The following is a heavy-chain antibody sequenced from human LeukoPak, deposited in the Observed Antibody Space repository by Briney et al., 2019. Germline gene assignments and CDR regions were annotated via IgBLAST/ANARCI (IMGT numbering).Heavy chain of an antibody. CDR1: GYTFTSYA. Sequence: ASVKVSCKASGYTFTSYAMHWVRQAPGQRLEWMGWINAGNGNTKYSQKFQGRVTITRDTSASTAYMELSSLRSEDTAVYYRARDYDYGDYVGDYWGQGTLVTVSS. D-gene: IGHD4-17*01. V-gene: IGHV1-3*01. J-gene: IGHJ4*02. CDR3: ARDYDYGDYVGDY. CDR2: INAGNGNT.